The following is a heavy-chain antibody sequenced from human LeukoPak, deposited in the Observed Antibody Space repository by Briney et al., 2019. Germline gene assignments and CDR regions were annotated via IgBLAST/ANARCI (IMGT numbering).Heavy chain of an antibody. V-gene: IGHV3-20*04. CDR1: GFTFDDYG. D-gene: IGHD4-17*01. Sequence: PGGSLRLSCAASGFTFDDYGMSWVRQAPGKGLEWVSGINWNGGSTGYADSVKGRFTISRDNAKNSLYLQMNSLRAEDTALYYCARDYGDYVGPVAFDIWGQGTMVIVSS. CDR2: INWNGGST. J-gene: IGHJ3*02. CDR3: ARDYGDYVGPVAFDI.